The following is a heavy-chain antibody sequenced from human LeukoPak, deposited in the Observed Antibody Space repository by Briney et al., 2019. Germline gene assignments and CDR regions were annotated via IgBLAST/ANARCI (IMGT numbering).Heavy chain of an antibody. J-gene: IGHJ4*02. Sequence: PGGSLRLSCAASGFTFSTYSMNWVRQAPGKGLEWVAYISSSSGTIYYADSVKGRFTSSRDNAKNSLYLQMNSLRDEDTAVYYCARHRPPRGIAAAPLDYWGQGTLVTVSS. CDR3: ARHRPPRGIAAAPLDY. D-gene: IGHD6-13*01. V-gene: IGHV3-48*02. CDR2: ISSSSGTI. CDR1: GFTFSTYS.